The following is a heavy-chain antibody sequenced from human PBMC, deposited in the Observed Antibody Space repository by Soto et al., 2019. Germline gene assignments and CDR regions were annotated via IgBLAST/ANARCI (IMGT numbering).Heavy chain of an antibody. Sequence: SETLSLTCTVSGGSISSYYWSWIRQPPGKGLEWIGYISYSGSTNYNPSLKSRVTISVDTSKNQFSLKLSSVTAADTAVYYCARDKVALFRREKSWFDPWGQGTLVTVSS. CDR1: GGSISSYY. CDR3: ARDKVALFRREKSWFDP. J-gene: IGHJ5*02. V-gene: IGHV4-59*12. CDR2: ISYSGST. D-gene: IGHD2-15*01.